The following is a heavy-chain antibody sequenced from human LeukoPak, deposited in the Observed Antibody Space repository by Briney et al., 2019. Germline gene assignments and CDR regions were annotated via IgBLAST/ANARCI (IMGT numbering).Heavy chain of an antibody. V-gene: IGHV7-4-1*02. CDR3: ARDSIDSSGYYYTYH. J-gene: IGHJ5*02. Sequence: GSSVKVSCKASGGTFSSYAISWVRQAPGQGLEWMGWINTNTGNPTYAQGFTGRFVFSLDTSVSTAYLQFSSLKAEDTAVYYCARDSIDSSGYYYTYHWGQGTLVTVSS. D-gene: IGHD3-22*01. CDR1: GGTFSSYA. CDR2: INTNTGNP.